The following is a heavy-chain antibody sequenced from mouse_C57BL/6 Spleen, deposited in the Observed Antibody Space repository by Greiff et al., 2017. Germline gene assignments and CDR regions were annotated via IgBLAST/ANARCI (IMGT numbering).Heavy chain of an antibody. J-gene: IGHJ2*01. CDR3: TREGNYYVSSYKSFDY. Sequence: QVQLKQSGAELVRPGASVTLSCKASGYTFTDYEMHWVKQTPVHGLEWIGAIDPETGGTAYNQKLKGKAILTADKSSSTAYMELRSLTSEDSAVYYYTREGNYYVSSYKSFDYWGQGTTLTVSS. D-gene: IGHD1-1*01. V-gene: IGHV1-15*01. CDR2: IDPETGGT. CDR1: GYTFTDYE.